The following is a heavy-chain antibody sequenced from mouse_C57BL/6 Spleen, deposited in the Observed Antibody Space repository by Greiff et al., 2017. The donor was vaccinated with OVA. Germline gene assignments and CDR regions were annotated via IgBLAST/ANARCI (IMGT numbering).Heavy chain of an antibody. D-gene: IGHD2-3*01. V-gene: IGHV1-50*01. J-gene: IGHJ4*01. CDR2: IDPSDSYT. Sequence: QVQLQQPGAELVKPGASVKLSCKASGYTFTSYWMQWVKQRPGQGLEWIGEIDPSDSYTNYNQKFKGKATLTVDTSSSTAYMQLSSLTSEDSAVYYCASGYYLYYYAMDYWGQGTSVTVSS. CDR3: ASGYYLYYYAMDY. CDR1: GYTFTSYW.